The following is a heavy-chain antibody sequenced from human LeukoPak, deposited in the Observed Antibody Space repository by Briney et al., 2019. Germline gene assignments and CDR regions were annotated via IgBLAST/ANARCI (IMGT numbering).Heavy chain of an antibody. CDR1: GDSISSSSYF. V-gene: IGHV4-39*01. D-gene: IGHD1-26*01. CDR3: ARPARDGNYYY. CDR2: IPYSGSA. J-gene: IGHJ4*02. Sequence: ASETLSLTYAVSGDSISSSSYFWGWIRQPPGKGLEWIGSIPYSGSASYNPSLKSRVIISIDTSKNQFSLEVRSVTAADTAVYYCARPARDGNYYYWGQGTLVTVSS.